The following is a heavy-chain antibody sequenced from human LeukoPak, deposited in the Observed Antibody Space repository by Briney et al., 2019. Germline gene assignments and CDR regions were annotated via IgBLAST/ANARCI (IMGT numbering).Heavy chain of an antibody. CDR3: ARVRVGATYYFDY. D-gene: IGHD1-26*01. V-gene: IGHV3-48*01. J-gene: IGHJ4*02. Sequence: PGRSLRLSCAASGFTFSSYSMNWVRQAPGKGLEWVSYISSSSSTIYYADSVKGRFTISRDNAKNSLYLQMNSLRAEDTAVYYCARVRVGATYYFDYWGQGTLSPSPQ. CDR2: ISSSSSTI. CDR1: GFTFSSYS.